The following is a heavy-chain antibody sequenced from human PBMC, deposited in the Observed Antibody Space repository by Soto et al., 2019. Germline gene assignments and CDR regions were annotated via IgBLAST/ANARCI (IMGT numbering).Heavy chain of an antibody. Sequence: QEQLVQSGAEVKKPGASVKVSCKTSGYTFTHYDINWVRQATRQGLEWIGWMNPNSGETGYAQKFQGRVTMTRSASLSTAYLELSSLTSEDTAVYYCARVAVAARPRWYNWFDPWGQGTLVTVSS. D-gene: IGHD2-15*01. CDR3: ARVAVAARPRWYNWFDP. CDR1: GYTFTHYD. J-gene: IGHJ5*02. CDR2: MNPNSGET. V-gene: IGHV1-8*01.